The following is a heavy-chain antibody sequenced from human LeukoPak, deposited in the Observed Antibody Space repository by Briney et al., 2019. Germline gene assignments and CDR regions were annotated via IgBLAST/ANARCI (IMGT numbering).Heavy chain of an antibody. V-gene: IGHV3-9*01. Sequence: PGRSLRLSCAASGFTFDGYAMHWVRQAPGKGLEWVLGISWNSGSIGYADSVKGRFTISRDNAKNSLYLQMNSLRAEDTALYYCAKGRHCTNGVCYTGGDYWGQGTLVTVSS. CDR1: GFTFDGYA. D-gene: IGHD2-8*01. J-gene: IGHJ4*02. CDR2: ISWNSGSI. CDR3: AKGRHCTNGVCYTGGDY.